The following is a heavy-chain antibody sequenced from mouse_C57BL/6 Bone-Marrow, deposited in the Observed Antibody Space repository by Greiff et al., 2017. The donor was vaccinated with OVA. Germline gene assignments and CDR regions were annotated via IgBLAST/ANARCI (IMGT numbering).Heavy chain of an antibody. CDR3: ARQAGVFDY. CDR2: ISSGGSYT. CDR1: GFTFSSYG. V-gene: IGHV5-6*01. Sequence: EVQVVESGGDLVKPGGSLKLSCAASGFTFSSYGMSWVRQTPDKRLEWVATISSGGSYTYYPDSVKGRFTISRDNAKNTLYLQMSSLKSEDTAMYYCARQAGVFDYWGQGTTLTVSS. J-gene: IGHJ2*01. D-gene: IGHD3-3*01.